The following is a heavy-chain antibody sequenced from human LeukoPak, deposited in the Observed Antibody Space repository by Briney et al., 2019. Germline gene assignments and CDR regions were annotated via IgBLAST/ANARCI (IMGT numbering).Heavy chain of an antibody. CDR2: IRYDGSNK. D-gene: IGHD1-26*01. CDR1: GFTFSSYG. V-gene: IGHV3-30*02. Sequence: RSGGSLRLSCAASGFTFSSYGMHWVRQAPGKGLEWVAFIRYDGSNKYYADSVKGRFTISRDNSKNTLYLQMNSLRAEDTAVYYCAKDGPNKVGATDPRHFDYWGQGTLVTVSS. CDR3: AKDGPNKVGATDPRHFDY. J-gene: IGHJ4*02.